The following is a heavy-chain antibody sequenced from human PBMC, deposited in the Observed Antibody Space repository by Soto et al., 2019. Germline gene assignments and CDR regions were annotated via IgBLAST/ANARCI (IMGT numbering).Heavy chain of an antibody. J-gene: IGHJ5*02. CDR2: IYYSGST. D-gene: IGHD1-26*01. CDR1: GGSISSYY. CDR3: ARGVGNWFEP. Sequence: SETLSLTCTVSGGSISSYYWSWIRQPPGKGLEWMGYIYYSGSTSYKPCLKRRVTMSVDTSKNQFSLKLSSVTAADTAVYYCARGVGNWFEPWGQGTLVPVYS. V-gene: IGHV4-59*01.